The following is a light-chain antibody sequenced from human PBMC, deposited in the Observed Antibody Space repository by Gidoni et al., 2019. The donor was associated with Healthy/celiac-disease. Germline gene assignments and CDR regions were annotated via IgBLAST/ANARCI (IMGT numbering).Light chain of an antibody. V-gene: IGLV1-51*01. J-gene: IGLJ1*01. CDR2: DNN. CDR1: TSNIGNNY. Sequence: SVLTPPPSVSAAPGQKVTISCSGSTSNIGNNYLSWYQQLPGTAPKLLIYDNNKRPSGIPDRFSGSKSGTSATLGIAGLQTGDEADYYCGTWDSSLSAYVFGTGTKVTVL. CDR3: GTWDSSLSAYV.